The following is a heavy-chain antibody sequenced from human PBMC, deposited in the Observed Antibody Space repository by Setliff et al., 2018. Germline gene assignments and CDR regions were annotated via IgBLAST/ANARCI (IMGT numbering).Heavy chain of an antibody. Sequence: ASETLSLTCAVSGDSISDDYWWSWVRQSPGKGLGWIGNKYYIGSYDYNPSLKSRVPISLEASKNQFSLKLTSVTAADTAVYYCARSYHLVLTNWFDAWGQGIRVTVSS. V-gene: IGHV4-4*02. J-gene: IGHJ5*02. CDR2: KYYIGSY. D-gene: IGHD1-26*01. CDR1: GDSISDDYW. CDR3: ARSYHLVLTNWFDA.